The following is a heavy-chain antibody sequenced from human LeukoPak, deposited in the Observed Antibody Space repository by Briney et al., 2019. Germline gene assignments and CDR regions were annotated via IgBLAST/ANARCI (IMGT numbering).Heavy chain of an antibody. CDR2: IYYTGST. CDR1: GGSINNYY. J-gene: IGHJ4*02. D-gene: IGHD3-16*01. CDR3: ARIGRVGGYYFDH. V-gene: IGHV4-59*01. Sequence: ETVSLTCSVSGGSINNYYWIWIRQPPGKGLEWIGYIYYTGSTNYNPSLKISVTVSVDTPKNQFSLKLRSVTAADTAVYYCARIGRVGGYYFDHWGQGTLVTVSS.